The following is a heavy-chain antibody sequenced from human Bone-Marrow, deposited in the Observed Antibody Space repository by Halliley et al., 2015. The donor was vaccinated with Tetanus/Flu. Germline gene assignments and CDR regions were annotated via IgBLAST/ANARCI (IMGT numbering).Heavy chain of an antibody. CDR3: GRDFPGGIPPFYS. V-gene: IGHV3-48*03. J-gene: IGHJ1*01. CDR2: ISGSGSTI. CDR1: GFTFSTYE. Sequence: SLRLSCTAPGFTFSTYEMDWVRQAPGKGLEWVSYISGSGSTIYYADSVKGRFTISRDNAKNSLYLQMNSLRADDTAVYYGGRDFPGGIPPFYSGGQGPLVTVSS. D-gene: IGHD2-15*01.